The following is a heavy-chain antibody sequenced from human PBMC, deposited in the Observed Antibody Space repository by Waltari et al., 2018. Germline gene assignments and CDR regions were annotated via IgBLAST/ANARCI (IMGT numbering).Heavy chain of an antibody. J-gene: IGHJ4*02. D-gene: IGHD2-15*01. Sequence: QVQLQQWGAGLLKPSETLSLTCAVYGGSFSGYYWSWLRQPPGKGLEWIGEINHSGSTNYNPSLKSRVTISVDTSKNQFSLKLSSVTAADTAVYYCARRAGLGSSGGSCYPYYFDYWGQGTLVTVSS. V-gene: IGHV4-34*01. CDR1: GGSFSGYY. CDR3: ARRAGLGSSGGSCYPYYFDY. CDR2: INHSGST.